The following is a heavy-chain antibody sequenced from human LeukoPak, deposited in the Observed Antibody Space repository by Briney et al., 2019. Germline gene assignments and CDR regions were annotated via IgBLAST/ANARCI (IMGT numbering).Heavy chain of an antibody. CDR2: IYPGDSDT. Sequence: GESLKISCKGSGYSFASYWIGWVRQMPGEDLEWMGIIYPGDSDTRYSPSFQGQVTISADKSISTAYLQWSSLKAADTAIYYCARQWGDCSSTSCYSADWGQGTLVTVSS. D-gene: IGHD2-2*01. V-gene: IGHV5-51*01. CDR1: GYSFASYW. CDR3: ARQWGDCSSTSCYSAD. J-gene: IGHJ4*02.